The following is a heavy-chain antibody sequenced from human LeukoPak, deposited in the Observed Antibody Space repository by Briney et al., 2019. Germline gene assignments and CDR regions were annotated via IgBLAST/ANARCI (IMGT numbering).Heavy chain of an antibody. J-gene: IGHJ4*02. D-gene: IGHD5-24*01. V-gene: IGHV4-59*12. CDR3: GREEMATIRYFDY. CDR2: IYHSGST. Sequence: SETLSLTCTVSGGSISSYYWSWIRQPPGKGLEWIGYIYHSGSTYYNPSLKSRVTISVDRSKNQFSLKLSSVTAADTAVYYCGREEMATIRYFDYWGQGTLVTVSS. CDR1: GGSISSYY.